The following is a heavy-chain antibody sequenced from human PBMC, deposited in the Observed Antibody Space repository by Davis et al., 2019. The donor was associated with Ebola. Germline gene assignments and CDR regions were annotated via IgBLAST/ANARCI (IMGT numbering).Heavy chain of an antibody. J-gene: IGHJ6*02. V-gene: IGHV4-4*02. CDR3: AGYTGNYYYGMDV. D-gene: IGHD7-27*01. Sequence: SETLSLTCAVSGGSISSSNWWSWVCQPPGKGLEWIGEIYHSGSTNYNPSLKSRVTISVDKSKNQFSLKLSSVTAADTAVYYCAGYTGNYYYGMDVWGQGTTVTVSS. CDR2: IYHSGST. CDR1: GGSISSSNW.